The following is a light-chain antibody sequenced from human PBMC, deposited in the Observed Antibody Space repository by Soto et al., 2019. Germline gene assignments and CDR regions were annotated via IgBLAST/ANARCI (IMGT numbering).Light chain of an antibody. Sequence: VLTQSPVTLSLSPGERATLSCRASQSFRGLLAWYQQKPGQAPRLLIYVASSRATGIPDRFSGRGSGTDFTLTISRLEPEYFVVYYCQQYYSSQFTFGPGTKVDIK. CDR1: QSFRGL. CDR2: VAS. J-gene: IGKJ3*01. CDR3: QQYYSSQFT. V-gene: IGKV3-20*01.